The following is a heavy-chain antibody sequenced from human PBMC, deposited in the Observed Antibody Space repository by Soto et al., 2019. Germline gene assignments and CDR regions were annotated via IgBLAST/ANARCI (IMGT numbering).Heavy chain of an antibody. CDR1: GGSISSGGYY. D-gene: IGHD2-15*01. V-gene: IGHV4-31*03. Sequence: LSLTCTVSGGSISSGGYYWSWIRQHPGKGLEWIGYVYYSGSTYYNPSLKSRVTISVDTSKNQFSLKLSSVTAADTAVYYCASELYCSGGSCHGGGFDPWGQGTLVTVSS. J-gene: IGHJ5*02. CDR3: ASELYCSGGSCHGGGFDP. CDR2: VYYSGST.